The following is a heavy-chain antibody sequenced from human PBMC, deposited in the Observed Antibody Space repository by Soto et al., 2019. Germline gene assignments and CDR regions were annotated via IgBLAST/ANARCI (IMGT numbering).Heavy chain of an antibody. J-gene: IGHJ4*02. D-gene: IGHD3-16*02. CDR3: ARLLRQDYDYIWGSYRYSFDY. CDR2: IDHSGST. Sequence: QVQLQQWGAGLLKPSETLSLTCAVYGGSFSGYYWSWIRQPPGKGLEWIGEIDHSGSTNYNPSLKIRVTISVDTSKNQFSLKLSSVTAADTAVYYCARLLRQDYDYIWGSYRYSFDYWGQGTLVTVSS. V-gene: IGHV4-34*01. CDR1: GGSFSGYY.